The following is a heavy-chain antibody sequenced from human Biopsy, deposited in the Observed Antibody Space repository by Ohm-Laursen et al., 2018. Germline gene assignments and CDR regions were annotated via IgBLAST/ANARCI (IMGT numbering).Heavy chain of an antibody. CDR1: GGSVSGYH. V-gene: IGHV4-59*02. CDR2: IPYTGGI. Sequence: GTLSLTCPVSGGSVSGYHWSWIRKSPGKGLEWLAYIPYTGGITSNPSLNGRATMSLDTSKNQFSLRLIYVTAADTAVYYCARMPHFDYWGQGILVTVSS. J-gene: IGHJ4*02. CDR3: ARMPHFDY. D-gene: IGHD2-2*01.